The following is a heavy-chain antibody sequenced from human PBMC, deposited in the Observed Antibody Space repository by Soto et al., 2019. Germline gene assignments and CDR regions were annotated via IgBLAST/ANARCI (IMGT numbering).Heavy chain of an antibody. J-gene: IGHJ4*02. CDR1: GDSVSSNSVA. CDR3: ARGSDSSFDY. CDR2: TYYRSKWYN. V-gene: IGHV6-1*01. Sequence: PSQTFSRTCAISGDSVSSNSVAWNWIRQSPARGLEWLGRTYYRSKWYNDYAASMKSRISINPDTSKNQFSLQLNSVTPEDTAVYYCARGSDSSFDYWGQGSQVT. D-gene: IGHD2-21*02.